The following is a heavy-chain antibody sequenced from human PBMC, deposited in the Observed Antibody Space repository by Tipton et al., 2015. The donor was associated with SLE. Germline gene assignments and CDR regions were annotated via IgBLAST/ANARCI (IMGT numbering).Heavy chain of an antibody. Sequence: SLRLSCAASGFTFGDYNMIWVRQAPGKGLESVSYINTASSAIHYADSVKGRFAISRDNAKNSLYLQMNSLRVEDTAVYYCAREFEQSARGPHFDVWGQGTTVTVSS. CDR2: INTASSAI. V-gene: IGHV3-48*04. CDR1: GFTFGDYN. J-gene: IGHJ6*02. D-gene: IGHD3-10*01. CDR3: AREFEQSARGPHFDV.